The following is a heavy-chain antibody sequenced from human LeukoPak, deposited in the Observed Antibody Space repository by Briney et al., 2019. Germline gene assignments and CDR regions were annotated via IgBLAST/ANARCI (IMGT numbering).Heavy chain of an antibody. CDR1: GGSFSGYY. Sequence: PSETLSLTCAVYGGSFSGYYWSWIRQPPGKGLEWIGEINHSGSTNYNPSLKSRVTISVDTSKNQFSLKLSSVTAADTAVYYCARARPTYQWLRPCYFDYWGQGTLVTVSS. D-gene: IGHD5-12*01. CDR2: INHSGST. CDR3: ARARPTYQWLRPCYFDY. J-gene: IGHJ4*02. V-gene: IGHV4-34*01.